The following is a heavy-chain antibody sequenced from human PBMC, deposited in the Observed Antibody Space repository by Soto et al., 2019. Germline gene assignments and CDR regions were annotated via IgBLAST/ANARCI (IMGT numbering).Heavy chain of an antibody. D-gene: IGHD4-4*01. J-gene: IGHJ4*02. CDR1: GFTFSSYG. V-gene: IGHV3-33*01. Sequence: GGSLRLSCAASGFTFSSYGMHWVRQAPGKGLEWVAVIWYDGSNKYYADSVKGRFTISRDNSKNTLYLQMNSLRAEDTAVYYCAREIGYSNSPGGDYWGQGTLVTVSS. CDR3: AREIGYSNSPGGDY. CDR2: IWYDGSNK.